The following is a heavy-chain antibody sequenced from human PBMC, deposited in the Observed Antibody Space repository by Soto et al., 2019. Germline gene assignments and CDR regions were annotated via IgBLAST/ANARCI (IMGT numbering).Heavy chain of an antibody. V-gene: IGHV3-30-3*01. Sequence: GGSLRLSCAASGFTFSSYAMHWVRQAPGKGLEWVAVISYDGSNKYYADSVKGRFTISRDNSKNTLYLQMNSLRAEDTAVYYCARGSVWGSYRYAFDIWGQGTMVTVSS. D-gene: IGHD3-16*02. CDR2: ISYDGSNK. J-gene: IGHJ3*02. CDR1: GFTFSSYA. CDR3: ARGSVWGSYRYAFDI.